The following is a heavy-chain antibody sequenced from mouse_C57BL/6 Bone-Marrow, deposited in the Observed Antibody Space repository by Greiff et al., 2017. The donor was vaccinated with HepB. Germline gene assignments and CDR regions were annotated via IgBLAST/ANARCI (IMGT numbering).Heavy chain of an antibody. CDR3: TTPTVVATREAY. Sequence: EVQRVESGAALVRPGASVKLSCTASGFNIKDDYMHWVKQRPEQGLEWIGWIDPENGDTEYASKFQGKATITADTSSNTAYLQRSSLTSGDTAVYYCTTPTVVATREAYWGQGTLVTVSA. J-gene: IGHJ3*01. CDR2: IDPENGDT. V-gene: IGHV14-4*01. CDR1: GFNIKDDY. D-gene: IGHD1-1*01.